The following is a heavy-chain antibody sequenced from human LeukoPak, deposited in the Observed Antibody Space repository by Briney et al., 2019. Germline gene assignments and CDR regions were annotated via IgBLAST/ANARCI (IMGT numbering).Heavy chain of an antibody. CDR3: ATASLTTVTTYHFQH. CDR2: INPNSGGT. V-gene: IGHV1-2*04. CDR1: GYTFTGYY. D-gene: IGHD4-17*01. J-gene: IGHJ1*01. Sequence: ASVKVSCKASGYTFTGYYMHWVRQAPGQGLEWMGWINPNSGGTNYAQKFQGWVTMTRDTSISTAYMELSRLRSEDTAVYYCATASLTTVTTYHFQHWGQGTLVTVSS.